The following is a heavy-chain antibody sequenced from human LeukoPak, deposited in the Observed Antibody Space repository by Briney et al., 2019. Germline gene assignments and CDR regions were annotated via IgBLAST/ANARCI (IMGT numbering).Heavy chain of an antibody. J-gene: IGHJ4*02. Sequence: ASVTVSCKTSGYTFTNYYMHWVRQAPGHGLEWMGIINPSGTSTTYAQKFQGRVTMTRDTSTSTDFMELSSLRPEDTAVYYCARHDLGGTSPFDHWGRGTLVTVSS. V-gene: IGHV1-46*01. D-gene: IGHD4-23*01. CDR3: ARHDLGGTSPFDH. CDR1: GYTFTNYY. CDR2: INPSGTST.